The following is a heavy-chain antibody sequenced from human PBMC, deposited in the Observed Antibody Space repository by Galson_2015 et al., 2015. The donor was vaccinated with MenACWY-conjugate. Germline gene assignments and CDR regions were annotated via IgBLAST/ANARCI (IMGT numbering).Heavy chain of an antibody. D-gene: IGHD2-2*01. J-gene: IGHJ5*02. CDR3: AQYCSSTSCYAGKGA. V-gene: IGHV3-74*01. CDR1: GFTFSSYW. Sequence: SLRLSCAASGFTFSSYWMHWVRQAPGKGLVWVSRINSDGSRTSYADSVKGRFTISRDNAKNTLYLQMNSLRAEDTAVYYCAQYCSSTSCYAGKGAWGQGTLVTVSS. CDR2: INSDGSRT.